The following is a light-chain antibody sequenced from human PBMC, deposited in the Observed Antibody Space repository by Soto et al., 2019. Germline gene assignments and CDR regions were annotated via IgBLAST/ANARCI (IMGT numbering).Light chain of an antibody. CDR3: QQSYSIPWT. J-gene: IGKJ1*01. V-gene: IGKV1-39*01. Sequence: DIQMTQSPSSLSASVRDRVTITCRASQSMSSYLNWYQQKPGKAPQLLIYVASSLQSGVPSRFSGSGSGTDFTLTISSLQPEDFATYYCQQSYSIPWTFGQGTKVEIK. CDR2: VAS. CDR1: QSMSSY.